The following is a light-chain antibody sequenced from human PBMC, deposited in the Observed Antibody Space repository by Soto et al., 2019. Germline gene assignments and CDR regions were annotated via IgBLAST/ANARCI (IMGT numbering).Light chain of an antibody. J-gene: IGKJ5*01. CDR1: QSISSY. CDR3: QQSYDISPIT. CDR2: AAS. V-gene: IGKV1-39*01. Sequence: IHRTHAPSSLSASVGDRVTITFLSIQSISSYLNWYQQKPGKAPKLLIYAASTLQDGVPSRFSGSGSGTDFTLTINSLQPEDFASYYCQQSYDISPITFGQGTRLEIK.